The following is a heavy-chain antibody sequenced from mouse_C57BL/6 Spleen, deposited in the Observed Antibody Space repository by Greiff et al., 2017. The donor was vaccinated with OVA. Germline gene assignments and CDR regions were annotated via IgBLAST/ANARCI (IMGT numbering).Heavy chain of an antibody. V-gene: IGHV2-5*01. Sequence: VQLVESGPGLVQPSQSLSITCTVSGFSLTSYGVHWVRQSPGKGLEWLGVIWRGGSTDYNAAFMSRLSITKDNSKSQVFFKMNSLQADDTAIYYCAAHYYGSSPQGAYYFDYWGQGTTLTVSS. CDR2: IWRGGST. J-gene: IGHJ2*01. D-gene: IGHD1-1*01. CDR3: AAHYYGSSPQGAYYFDY. CDR1: GFSLTSYG.